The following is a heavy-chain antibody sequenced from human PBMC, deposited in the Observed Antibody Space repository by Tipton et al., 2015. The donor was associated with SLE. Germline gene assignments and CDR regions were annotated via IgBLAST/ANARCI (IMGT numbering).Heavy chain of an antibody. CDR2: IYSGGST. J-gene: IGHJ3*02. V-gene: IGHV3-66*02. D-gene: IGHD1-14*01. CDR1: GFTFSSYA. Sequence: PRLSCAASGFTFSSYAMSWVRQAPGKGLEWVSVIYSGGSTYYADSVKGRFTISRDNSKNTLYLQMNSLRAEDTAVYYCAREDRAGAFDIWGQGTMVTVSS. CDR3: AREDRAGAFDI.